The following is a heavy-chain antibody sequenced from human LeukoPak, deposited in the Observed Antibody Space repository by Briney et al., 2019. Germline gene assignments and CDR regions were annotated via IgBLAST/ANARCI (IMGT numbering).Heavy chain of an antibody. V-gene: IGHV1-18*04. J-gene: IGHJ5*02. CDR2: INAYNGNT. CDR1: GYTFTSYG. CDR3: ARAGIQLWLYNWFDP. Sequence: GASVKVSCKASGYTFTSYGISWVRQAPGQGLEWMGWINAYNGNTNYAQKLQGRVTMTTDTSTSTAYMELRSLRSDDTAVYYCARAGIQLWLYNWFDPWGQGTLVTVSS. D-gene: IGHD5-18*01.